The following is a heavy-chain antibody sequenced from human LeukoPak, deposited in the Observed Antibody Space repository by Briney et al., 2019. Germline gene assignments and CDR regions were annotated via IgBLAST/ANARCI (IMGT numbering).Heavy chain of an antibody. V-gene: IGHV4-39*01. CDR2: IYYSGGT. D-gene: IGHD6-19*01. J-gene: IGHJ5*02. CDR1: GGSISSSSYY. CDR3: ARVRGAVASWFDP. Sequence: SETLSLTCTVSGGSISSSSYYWGWIRQPPGKGLEWIGTIYYSGGTYDNPSLTSRVTISVDTSKNQFSLKLSSVTAADTAVYYCARVRGAVASWFDPWGQGTLVTVSP.